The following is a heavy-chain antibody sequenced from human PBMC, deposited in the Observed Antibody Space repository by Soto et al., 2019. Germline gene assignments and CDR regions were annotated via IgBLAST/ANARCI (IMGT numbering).Heavy chain of an antibody. V-gene: IGHV4-30-4*01. D-gene: IGHD5-18*01. CDR1: GGSISSGDYY. CDR3: EAIQLWPGTMDV. Sequence: PSETLSLTCTVSGGSISSGDYYWSWIRQPPGKGLEWIGYIYYSGSTYYNPSLKSRVTISVDTSKNQFSLKLSSVTAADTAVYYCEAIQLWPGTMDVWGQGTTVTVSS. J-gene: IGHJ6*02. CDR2: IYYSGST.